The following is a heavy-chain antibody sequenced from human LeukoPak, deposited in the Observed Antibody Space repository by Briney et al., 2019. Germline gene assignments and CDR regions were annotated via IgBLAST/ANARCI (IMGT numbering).Heavy chain of an antibody. CDR3: ARGRVYSYGYRTRNDAFDI. V-gene: IGHV4-38-2*02. D-gene: IGHD5-18*01. CDR1: GYSISSGYY. J-gene: IGHJ3*02. Sequence: SETLSLTCTVSGYSISSGYYWGWIRQPPGKGLEWIGSIYHSGSTYYNPSLKSRVTISVDTSKNQFSLKLSSVTAADTAVYYWARGRVYSYGYRTRNDAFDIWGQGTMVTVSS. CDR2: IYHSGST.